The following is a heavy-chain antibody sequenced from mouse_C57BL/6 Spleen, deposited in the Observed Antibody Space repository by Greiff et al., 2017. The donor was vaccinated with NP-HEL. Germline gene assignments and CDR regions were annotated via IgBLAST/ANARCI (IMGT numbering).Heavy chain of an antibody. CDR1: GYTFTSYW. D-gene: IGHD2-12*01. CDR3: AREESYLEDFDY. V-gene: IGHV1-53*01. J-gene: IGHJ2*01. CDR2: INPSNGGT. Sequence: QVQLQQPGTELAKPGASVKLSCKASGYTFTSYWMHWVKQRPGQGLEWIGNINPSNGGTNYNEKFKSKATLTVDKSSSTAYMQLSSLTSEDSAVYYCAREESYLEDFDYWGQGTTLTVSS.